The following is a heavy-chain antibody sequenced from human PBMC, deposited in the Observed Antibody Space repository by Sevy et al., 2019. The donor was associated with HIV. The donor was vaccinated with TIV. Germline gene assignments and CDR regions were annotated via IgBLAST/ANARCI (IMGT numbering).Heavy chain of an antibody. Sequence: SETLPLTCTVSGGSISSYYWSWIRQPAGKGLEWIGRIYTSGSTNYNPSLKSRVTMSVDTSKNQFSLKLSSVTAADTAVYYCAIRGYSGYDYENDAFDIWGQGTMVTVSS. CDR1: GGSISSYY. D-gene: IGHD5-12*01. J-gene: IGHJ3*02. CDR2: IYTSGST. CDR3: AIRGYSGYDYENDAFDI. V-gene: IGHV4-4*07.